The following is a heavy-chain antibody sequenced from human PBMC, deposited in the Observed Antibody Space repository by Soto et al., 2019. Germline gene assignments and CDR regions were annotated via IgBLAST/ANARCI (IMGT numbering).Heavy chain of an antibody. CDR2: IYHSGST. Sequence: QLQLQESGSGLVKPSQTLSLTCAVSGGSISSGGYSWSWIRQPPGKGLEWIGYIYHSGSTYYNPSLKSRVTISVDRSKNQFSLKLSSVTAADTAVYYCARKTSGDDYVWGSYRYTEHWGQGTLVTVSS. V-gene: IGHV4-30-2*01. CDR1: GGSISSGGYS. CDR3: ARKTSGDDYVWGSYRYTEH. D-gene: IGHD3-16*02. J-gene: IGHJ1*01.